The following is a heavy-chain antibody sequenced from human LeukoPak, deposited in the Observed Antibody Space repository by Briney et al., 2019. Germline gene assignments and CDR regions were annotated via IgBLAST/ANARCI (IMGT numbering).Heavy chain of an antibody. D-gene: IGHD6-19*01. CDR2: IIPIFGIA. Sequence: GSSVKLSCKASGGTFSSYAISWGRQAPGPGLEWMGRIIPIFGIAAYAQTFQGRVTITADKSTSTAYMELSSLRSEDTAVYYCARGIAVSGNRHHGMDVWGQGTTVTVSS. J-gene: IGHJ6*02. V-gene: IGHV1-69*04. CDR1: GGTFSSYA. CDR3: ARGIAVSGNRHHGMDV.